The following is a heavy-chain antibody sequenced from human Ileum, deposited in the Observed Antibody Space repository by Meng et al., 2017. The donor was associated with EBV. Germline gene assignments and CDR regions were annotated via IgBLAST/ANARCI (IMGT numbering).Heavy chain of an antibody. CDR2: IYNSGST. Sequence: VQLQESGPGLVKPSQTPSLTCTVSGGSISISNYYWSWIRQPPGKGLEWSGHIYNSGSTYYNPSLKSRITISVDTSKNQFSLKLSSVTAADTAVYYCARGQKGYFDLWGRGTLVTVSS. V-gene: IGHV4-30-4*01. CDR1: GGSISISNYY. CDR3: ARGQKGYFDL. J-gene: IGHJ2*01.